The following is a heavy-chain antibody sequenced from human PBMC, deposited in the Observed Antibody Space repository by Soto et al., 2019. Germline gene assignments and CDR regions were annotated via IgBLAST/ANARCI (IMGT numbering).Heavy chain of an antibody. CDR1: GGSFSGHY. D-gene: IGHD6-13*01. Sequence: QVQLQQWGAGLLKPSETLSLTCAVSGGSFSGHYWSWIRQPPGKGLEWIGELNHSGSTNYNPSLRCRVTLSVDTSKNQFSLKLSSVTAADTAVYFCARVGALGSSSCFDYWGQGTLVTVSS. CDR2: LNHSGST. V-gene: IGHV4-34*01. J-gene: IGHJ4*02. CDR3: ARVGALGSSSCFDY.